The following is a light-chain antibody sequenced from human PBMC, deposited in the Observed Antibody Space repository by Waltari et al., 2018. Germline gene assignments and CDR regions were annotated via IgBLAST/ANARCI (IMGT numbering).Light chain of an antibody. CDR1: QSLLHRNGNNY. V-gene: IGKV2-28*01. CDR2: LGS. CDR3: MQSLQTLWT. Sequence: DNVVTKSPLSLQAAPGEPASIACRSSQSLLHRNGNNYLDWYLQKPGQSPQLLIYLGSNRATGVHDRFSGSGSGTEFTLRISRVEAEYVGVYYCMQSLQTLWTFGQGTKVEIK. J-gene: IGKJ1*01.